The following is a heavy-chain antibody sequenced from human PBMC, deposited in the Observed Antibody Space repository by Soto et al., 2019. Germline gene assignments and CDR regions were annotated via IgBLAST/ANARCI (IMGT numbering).Heavy chain of an antibody. CDR3: ARGPMITFGGVMAYYFDY. CDR1: GYTFTSYD. V-gene: IGHV1-8*01. CDR2: MNPNSGNT. Sequence: QVQLVQSGAEVKKPGASVKVSCKASGYTFTSYDINWVRQATGQGLEWMGWMNPNSGNTGYAQKFQGRVTMTRNTSISTAYMELSSLRSEDTAVYYCARGPMITFGGVMAYYFDYWGQGTLVTVSS. D-gene: IGHD3-16*01. J-gene: IGHJ4*02.